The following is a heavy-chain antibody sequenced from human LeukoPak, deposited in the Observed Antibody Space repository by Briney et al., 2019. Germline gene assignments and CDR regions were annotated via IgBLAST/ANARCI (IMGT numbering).Heavy chain of an antibody. Sequence: GGSLRLSCAASGFTFSSYAMHWVRQAPGKGLEYVSAISSNGGSTYYANSVKGRFTISRDNSKNTLYLQVGSLRAEDMAVYYCARAPECSGGSCYDYWGQGTLVTVSS. CDR3: ARAPECSGGSCYDY. CDR1: GFTFSSYA. J-gene: IGHJ4*02. D-gene: IGHD2-15*01. CDR2: ISSNGGST. V-gene: IGHV3-64*01.